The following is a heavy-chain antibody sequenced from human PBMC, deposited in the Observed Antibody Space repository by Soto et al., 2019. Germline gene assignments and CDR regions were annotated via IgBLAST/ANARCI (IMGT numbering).Heavy chain of an antibody. D-gene: IGHD1-26*01. CDR2: IYPSDSDT. CDR3: ARGQVDTRLFDY. Sequence: GESLKISCKGSGYSFSSYWIGWVRQMSGEGLEWMGIIYPSDSDTRYSPSFQGQATISADKSIYTAYLQWSSLKASDTAMYYCARGQVDTRLFDYWGQGTQVTVSS. V-gene: IGHV5-51*01. CDR1: GYSFSSYW. J-gene: IGHJ4*02.